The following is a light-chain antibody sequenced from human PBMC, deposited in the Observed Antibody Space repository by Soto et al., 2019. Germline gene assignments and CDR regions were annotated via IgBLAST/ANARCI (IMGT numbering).Light chain of an antibody. J-gene: IGKJ1*01. CDR3: QQRSSWPRT. CDR1: QSVSSY. CDR2: DAS. Sequence: IVLTQSPGTLSLSPGERATLSCRASQSVSSYLAWYQQKPGQAPRLLIYDASNRATGIPARFSGSGSGTDFTLTISSLEPEDFAVYYCQQRSSWPRTFGQGTKVDI. V-gene: IGKV3-11*01.